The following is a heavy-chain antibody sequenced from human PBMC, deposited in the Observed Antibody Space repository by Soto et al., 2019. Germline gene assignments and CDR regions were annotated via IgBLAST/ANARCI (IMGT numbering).Heavy chain of an antibody. V-gene: IGHV1-69*12. Sequence: QVQLVQSGAEVKKPGSSVKVSCKASGGTFSSYAISWVRQAPGQGLEWMGGIIPIFGTANYAQKFQGRVTITAEESPSTAYMELSSLRSEDTAVYYCARDPRGIAAAGTSHYFDYWGQGTLVTVSS. D-gene: IGHD6-13*01. CDR1: GGTFSSYA. CDR2: IIPIFGTA. CDR3: ARDPRGIAAAGTSHYFDY. J-gene: IGHJ4*02.